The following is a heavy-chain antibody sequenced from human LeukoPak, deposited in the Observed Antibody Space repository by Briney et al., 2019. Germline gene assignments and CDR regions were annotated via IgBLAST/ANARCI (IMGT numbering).Heavy chain of an antibody. V-gene: IGHV3-11*01. CDR2: ISSSGSTI. CDR1: GFTFSDYY. D-gene: IGHD1-1*01. Sequence: GGSLRLSCAASGFTFSDYYMSWIRQAPGKGLEWVSYISSSGSTIYYADSVKGRFTISRDNSKSTLYLQMISLTVEDTAKYYCAKATGNLGNWGQGTLVTVSS. CDR3: AKATGNLGN. J-gene: IGHJ4*02.